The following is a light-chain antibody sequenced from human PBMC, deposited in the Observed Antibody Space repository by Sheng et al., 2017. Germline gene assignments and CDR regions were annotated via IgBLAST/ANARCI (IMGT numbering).Light chain of an antibody. CDR2: QDS. CDR3: QAWDSGTVV. Sequence: SYELTQPPSVSVSPGQTASITCSGDKLGDKYTCWYQQKPGQSPVLVIYQDSRRPSGITERLSGSNSGNTATLTISGTQAADEADYYCQAWDSGTVVFGGGTKLTVL. CDR1: KLGDKY. J-gene: IGLJ2*01. V-gene: IGLV3-1*01.